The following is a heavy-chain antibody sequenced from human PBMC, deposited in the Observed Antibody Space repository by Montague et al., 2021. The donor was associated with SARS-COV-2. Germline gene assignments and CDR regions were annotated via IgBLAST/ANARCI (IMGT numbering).Heavy chain of an antibody. CDR2: ISYDGSNK. CDR1: GFTFNSYA. CDR3: ARDSGAQMDV. D-gene: IGHD6-25*01. J-gene: IGHJ6*02. V-gene: IGHV3-30-3*01. Sequence: SPRLSCAASGFTFNSYAMHWVRQAPGKGLEWVAVISYDGSNKYYADSVKGRFTISRDNSKNTLYLQMNSLRAEDTAVYYCARDSGAQMDVWGQGTTVTVSS.